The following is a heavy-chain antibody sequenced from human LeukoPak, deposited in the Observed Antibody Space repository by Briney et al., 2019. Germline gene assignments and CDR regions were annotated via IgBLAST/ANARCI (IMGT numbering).Heavy chain of an antibody. J-gene: IGHJ6*02. CDR2: INPNSGGT. CDR1: GYTFTGYY. V-gene: IGHV1-2*02. CDR3: ARDSIHYYYGMDV. Sequence: ASVKVSCKASGYTFTGYYMHWVRQAPGQGLEWMGWINPNSGGTNYAQKFQGRVTMTRDTSISTAYMKLSRLRSDDTAVYYCARDSIHYYYGMDVWGQGTTVTVSS.